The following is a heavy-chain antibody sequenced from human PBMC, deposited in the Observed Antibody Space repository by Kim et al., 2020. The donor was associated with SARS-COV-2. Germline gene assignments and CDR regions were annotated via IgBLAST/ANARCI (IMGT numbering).Heavy chain of an antibody. CDR2: ISYDGSNK. D-gene: IGHD3-22*01. J-gene: IGHJ4*02. V-gene: IGHV3-30*18. CDR1: GFTFSSYG. CDR3: AKDSIGGYYYLERTGPFYY. Sequence: GGSLRLSCAASGFTFSSYGMHWVRQAPGKGLEWVAVISYDGSNKYYADSVKGRFTISRDNSKNTLYLQMNSLRAEDTAVYYCAKDSIGGYYYLERTGPFYYWGQGTLVTVSS.